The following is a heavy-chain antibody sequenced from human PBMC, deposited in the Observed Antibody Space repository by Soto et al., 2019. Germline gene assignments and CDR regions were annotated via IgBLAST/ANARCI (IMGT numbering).Heavy chain of an antibody. CDR2: IKGDGSVT. D-gene: IGHD1-1*01. Sequence: GWSLRLSFAASGFTFSNFWISCARQAPGKGLEWVANIKGDGSVTQYVASVEGRFTISSXXXXXSXYXPXXXLRVXDTALYYCARPTVRVRGMGLWGQGTTATVSS. CDR1: GFTFSNFW. J-gene: IGHJ6*02. CDR3: ARPTVRVRGMGL. V-gene: IGHV3-7*03.